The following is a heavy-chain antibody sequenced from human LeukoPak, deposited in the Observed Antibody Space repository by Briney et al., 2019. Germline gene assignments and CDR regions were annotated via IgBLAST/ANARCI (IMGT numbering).Heavy chain of an antibody. CDR1: GGSFSGYY. V-gene: IGHV4-34*01. J-gene: IGHJ4*02. Sequence: SETLSLTXAVYGGSFSGYYWSWIRQPPGKGLEWIGEINHSVSTNYNPSLKSRVTISVDTSKNQFSLKLSSVTAADTAVYYCARRRITIFGVVIRPQFDYWGQGTLVTVSS. D-gene: IGHD3-3*01. CDR3: ARRRITIFGVVIRPQFDY. CDR2: INHSVST.